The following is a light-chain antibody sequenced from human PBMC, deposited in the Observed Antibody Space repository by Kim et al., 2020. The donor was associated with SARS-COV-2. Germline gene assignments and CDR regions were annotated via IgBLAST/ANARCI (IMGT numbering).Light chain of an antibody. CDR1: QSVSSSY. Sequence: EIVLTQSPGTLSLSPGERATLSCRASQSVSSSYLAWYQQKPGQAPRLRIYGASSRATGIPDRFSGRGSGTDFTLTISRLEPEDLAVYYCQRYGSSPITFGQGARLEIK. V-gene: IGKV3-20*01. J-gene: IGKJ5*01. CDR2: GAS. CDR3: QRYGSSPIT.